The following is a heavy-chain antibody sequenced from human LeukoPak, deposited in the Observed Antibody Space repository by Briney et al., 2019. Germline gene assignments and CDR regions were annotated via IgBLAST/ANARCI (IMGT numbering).Heavy chain of an antibody. Sequence: SETLSLTCAVYGGSFSGYYWSWIRQPPGKGREWIGEINHSGSTNYNPSLKSRVTISVDTSKNQFSLKLSSVTAADTAVYYCARAKRGLRLYYDILTGPYDYWGQGTLVTVSS. V-gene: IGHV4-34*01. J-gene: IGHJ4*02. CDR1: GGSFSGYY. D-gene: IGHD3-9*01. CDR2: INHSGST. CDR3: ARAKRGLRLYYDILTGPYDY.